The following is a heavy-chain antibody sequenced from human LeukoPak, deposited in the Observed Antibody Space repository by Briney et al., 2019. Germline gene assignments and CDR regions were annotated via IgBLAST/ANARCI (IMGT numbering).Heavy chain of an antibody. V-gene: IGHV4-61*02. D-gene: IGHD1-7*01. CDR1: GGSISSGSYY. CDR3: ARGSPITGTFYYYMDV. Sequence: KPSETLSLTCTVSGGSISSGSYYWSWIRQPAGKGLEWIGRIYTSGSTNYNPSLKSRVTISVDTSKNQFSLKLSSVTAADTAVYYCARGSPITGTFYYYMDVWGKGTTVTVSS. CDR2: IYTSGST. J-gene: IGHJ6*03.